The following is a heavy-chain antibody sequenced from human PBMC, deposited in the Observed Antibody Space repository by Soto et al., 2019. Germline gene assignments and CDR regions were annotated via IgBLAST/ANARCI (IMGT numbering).Heavy chain of an antibody. J-gene: IGHJ6*02. CDR1: GGTFSSYA. CDR3: AREQKSRITIFGVDSRTRKYYCYGMDV. D-gene: IGHD3-3*01. V-gene: IGHV1-69*01. Sequence: QVQLVQSGAEVKKPGSSVKVSCKASGGTFSSYAISWVRQAPGQGLEWMGGIIPIFGTANYAQKFQGRVTITADESTSTAYMELSSLRSEDTAVYYCAREQKSRITIFGVDSRTRKYYCYGMDVWGQGTTVTVSS. CDR2: IIPIFGTA.